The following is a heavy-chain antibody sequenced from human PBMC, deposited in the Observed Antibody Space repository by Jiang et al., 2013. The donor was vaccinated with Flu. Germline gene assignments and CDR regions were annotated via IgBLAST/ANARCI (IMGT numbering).Heavy chain of an antibody. D-gene: IGHD3-16*01. V-gene: IGHV5-51*01. CDR2: IYPGDSDT. J-gene: IGHJ4*02. CDR1: GYSFTSYW. CDR3: ARNLDWGAWTAGGYYFDY. Sequence: GAEVKKPGESLKISCKGSGYSFTSYWIGWVRQMPGKGLEWMGIIYPGDSDTRYSPSFQGQVTISADKSISTAYLQWSSLKASDTAMYYCARNLDWGAWTAGGYYFDYWGQGTLVTVSS.